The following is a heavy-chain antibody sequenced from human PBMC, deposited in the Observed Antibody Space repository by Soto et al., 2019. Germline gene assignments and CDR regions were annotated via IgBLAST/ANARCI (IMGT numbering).Heavy chain of an antibody. CDR1: GGSFSGYY. CDR3: ARVNGSITIFGVVILRFNWFDP. J-gene: IGHJ5*02. V-gene: IGHV4-34*01. Sequence: PXATLSLTCAVYGGSFSGYYGSWIRQPPGKGLEWIGEINHSGSTNYNPSLKSRVTISVDTSKNQFSLKLSSVTAADTAVYYCARVNGSITIFGVVILRFNWFDPWGQGTLVTVSS. CDR2: INHSGST. D-gene: IGHD3-3*01.